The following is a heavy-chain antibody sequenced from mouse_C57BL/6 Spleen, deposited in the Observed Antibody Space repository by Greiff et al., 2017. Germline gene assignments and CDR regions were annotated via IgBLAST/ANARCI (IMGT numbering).Heavy chain of an antibody. D-gene: IGHD2-5*01. CDR3: ARENSNPWFAY. Sequence: LVESGAELARPGASVKLSCKASGYTFTSYGISWVKQRTGQGLEWIGEIYPRSGNTYHNEKFKGKATLTADKSSSTAYMELRSLTSEDSAVYFCARENSNPWFAYWGQGTLVTVSA. V-gene: IGHV1-81*01. CDR2: IYPRSGNT. CDR1: GYTFTSYG. J-gene: IGHJ3*01.